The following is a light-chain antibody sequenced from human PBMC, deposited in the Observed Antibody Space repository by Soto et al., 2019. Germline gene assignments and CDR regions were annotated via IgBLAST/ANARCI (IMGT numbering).Light chain of an antibody. CDR1: QSLVHSDGIAY. V-gene: IGKV2-30*02. CDR2: KVF. CDR3: IQGTQRTMT. Sequence: DEVITQFPLNLPVTLGQPAAIYRRADQSLVHSDGIAYFSWFQQRPVRSRRRLHSKVFNRHSVPPATLFGTESGTDVAPKTSSVEAEDVGAYYGIQGTQRTMTFGQGTRLEIK. J-gene: IGKJ5*01.